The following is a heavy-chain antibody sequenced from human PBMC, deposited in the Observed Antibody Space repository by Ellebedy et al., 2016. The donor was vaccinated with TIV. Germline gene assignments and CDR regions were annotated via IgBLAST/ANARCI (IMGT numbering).Heavy chain of an antibody. J-gene: IGHJ4*02. D-gene: IGHD3-3*01. Sequence: GESLKISCAASGFTLRSYGMSWVRQAPGTGLEWVGRINSKTDGGTTDYAAPVKGRFTISRDDSKNTLYLQMNSLKTEDTAVYYCTTFLEWLLYRLDYWGQGTLVTVSS. V-gene: IGHV3-15*01. CDR2: INSKTDGGTT. CDR3: TTFLEWLLYRLDY. CDR1: GFTLRSYG.